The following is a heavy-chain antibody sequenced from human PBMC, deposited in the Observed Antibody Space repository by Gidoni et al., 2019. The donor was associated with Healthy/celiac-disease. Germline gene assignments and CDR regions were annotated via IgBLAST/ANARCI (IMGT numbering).Heavy chain of an antibody. CDR1: GGTFSSYA. V-gene: IGHV1-69*06. CDR2: IIHIFGTA. CDR3: ARGGRDGYIGNWYFDL. J-gene: IGHJ2*01. Sequence: QVQLVQSGAEVKKPGSSVKVSCKASGGTFSSYAISWVRQAPGQGLEWMGGIIHIFGTANYAQKFQGRVTITADKSTSTAYMELSSLRSEDTAVYYCARGGRDGYIGNWYFDLWGRGTLVTVSS. D-gene: IGHD5-12*01.